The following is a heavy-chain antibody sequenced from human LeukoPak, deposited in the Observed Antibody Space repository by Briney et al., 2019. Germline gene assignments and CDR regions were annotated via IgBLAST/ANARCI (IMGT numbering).Heavy chain of an antibody. CDR3: VSRAGSITACYAASWRCFDH. J-gene: IGHJ4*02. V-gene: IGHV3-7*03. CDR2: INEDGSEK. CDR1: GLTFSRYW. D-gene: IGHD2-2*01. Sequence: GGSLRLSCEASGLTFSRYWLTWVRQAPGKGLEWVANINEDGSEKNYVDSVKGRFSISRDNAKSSLFLQMNNLRAEDTAVYHCVSRAGSITACYAASWRCFDHWGQGTLVTVSS.